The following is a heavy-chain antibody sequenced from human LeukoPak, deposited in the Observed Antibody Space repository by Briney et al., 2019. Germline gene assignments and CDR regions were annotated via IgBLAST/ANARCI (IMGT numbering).Heavy chain of an antibody. CDR2: IYYSENT. J-gene: IGHJ4*02. D-gene: IGHD3-10*01. CDR1: GGSISSGSCY. Sequence: SETLSLTCTVSGGSISSGSCYWGWIRQPPGKGLEWIGSIYYSENTYYNPSLKSRVTISVDTSKNQFSLKLSSVTAADTAVYYCARVFNRGVITKASNYFDYWGQGTLVTVSS. V-gene: IGHV4-39*01. CDR3: ARVFNRGVITKASNYFDY.